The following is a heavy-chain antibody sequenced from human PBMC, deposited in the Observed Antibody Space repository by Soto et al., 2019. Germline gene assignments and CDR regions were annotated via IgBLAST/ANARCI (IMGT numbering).Heavy chain of an antibody. J-gene: IGHJ4*02. CDR1: GFTFGASA. V-gene: IGHV3-73*01. Sequence: PGGSLRLSCAASGFTFGASALQWVRQASGKGLEWLGRIGSRGESYATTYDVSVKGRFTISRDDSKKTAYLQMNSLRSEDTAVYYCVRDSPIGSTFSGYDGIDYWGQGTLVTVSS. D-gene: IGHD5-12*01. CDR2: IGSRGESYAT. CDR3: VRDSPIGSTFSGYDGIDY.